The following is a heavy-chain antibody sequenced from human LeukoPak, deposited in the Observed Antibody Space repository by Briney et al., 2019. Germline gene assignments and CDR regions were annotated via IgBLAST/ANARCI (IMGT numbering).Heavy chain of an antibody. D-gene: IGHD3-10*01. V-gene: IGHV3-66*01. Sequence: GGSLRLSCAASGFTVSSNYMSWVRQAPGKGLEWVSVIYSGGSTYYADSVKGRFTISRDNSKNTLYLQMNSLRAEDTAVYYCARVGDYYGSGSYYNVFDYWGQGTLVTVSS. J-gene: IGHJ4*02. CDR2: IYSGGST. CDR1: GFTVSSNY. CDR3: ARVGDYYGSGSYYNVFDY.